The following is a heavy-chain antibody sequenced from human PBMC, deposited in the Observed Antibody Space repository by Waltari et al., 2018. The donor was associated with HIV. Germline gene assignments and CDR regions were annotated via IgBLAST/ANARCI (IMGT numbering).Heavy chain of an antibody. CDR3: ARDAASPLPFDFEGWYFDL. Sequence: QVQLVQSGAEVKKPGASVKVSCKASGYTFTGYYMHWVGQAPGQGLEWMGWINPNSGGTNYAQKFQGRVTMTRDTSISTAYMELSRLRSDDTAVYYCARDAASPLPFDFEGWYFDLWGRGTLVTVSS. CDR2: INPNSGGT. CDR1: GYTFTGYY. D-gene: IGHD3-9*01. V-gene: IGHV1-2*02. J-gene: IGHJ2*01.